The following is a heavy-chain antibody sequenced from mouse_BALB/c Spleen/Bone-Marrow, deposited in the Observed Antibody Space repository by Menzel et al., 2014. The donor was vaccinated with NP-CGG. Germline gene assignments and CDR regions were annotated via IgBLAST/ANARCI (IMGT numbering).Heavy chain of an antibody. V-gene: IGHV1-9*01. Sequence: QQSGAELMKPGASMKISCKATGYTFSSYWIEWVKQRPGHGLEWIGEILPGSGSTNYNERFKGKATFTADTSSNTAYMQLSSLTSEDSAVYYCARAYYVNYDAMDYWGQGTSVTVSS. CDR2: ILPGSGST. D-gene: IGHD2-10*01. CDR1: GYTFSSYW. CDR3: ARAYYVNYDAMDY. J-gene: IGHJ4*01.